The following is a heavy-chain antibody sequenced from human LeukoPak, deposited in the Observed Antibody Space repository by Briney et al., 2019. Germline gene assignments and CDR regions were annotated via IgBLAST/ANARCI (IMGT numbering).Heavy chain of an antibody. J-gene: IGHJ4*02. CDR2: IYTSGST. CDR3: ARDQYRRMDY. Sequence: SETLSLTCVVYGGSFSSYYWSWIRQPAGKGLEWIGRIYTSGSTNYNPSLKSRVTMSVDTSKNQFSLKLSSVTAADTAVYYCARDQYRRMDYWGQGTLVTVSS. V-gene: IGHV4-4*07. CDR1: GGSFSSYY. D-gene: IGHD2-2*02.